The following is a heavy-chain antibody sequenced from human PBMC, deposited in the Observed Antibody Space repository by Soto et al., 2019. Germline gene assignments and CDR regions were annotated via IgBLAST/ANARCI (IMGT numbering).Heavy chain of an antibody. CDR3: TRRYNWKDNYFDT. J-gene: IGHJ5*02. Sequence: SETLSLTYSVSGASTVSHYHWTWIRQPPGKGLEWMGYIYNSGTTFYNPSLTSRLSISMDTSGNQFSLELRSVTAADTAIYYCTRRYNWKDNYFDTWCPGVLVT. CDR2: IYNSGTT. CDR1: GASTVSHYH. D-gene: IGHD1-20*01. V-gene: IGHV4-31*02.